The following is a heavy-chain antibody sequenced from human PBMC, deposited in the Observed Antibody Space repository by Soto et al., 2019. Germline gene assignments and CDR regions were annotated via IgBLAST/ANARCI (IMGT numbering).Heavy chain of an antibody. D-gene: IGHD6-13*01. CDR1: GGSISTSNW. Sequence: QVQLQESGPGLVKPSGTLSLTCAVSGGSISTSNWWSWVRQPPGKGLGWIGEVYRTGSTNYNPSLESRLTISVDKSKNQFSLKLTSVTAADTAVYYCAGARATIAAAAIFDCWGQGTLVTVSS. CDR3: AGARATIAAAAIFDC. CDR2: VYRTGST. V-gene: IGHV4-4*02. J-gene: IGHJ4*02.